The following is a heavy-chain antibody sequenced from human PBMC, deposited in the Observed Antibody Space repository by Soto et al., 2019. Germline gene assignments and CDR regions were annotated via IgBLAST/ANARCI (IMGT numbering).Heavy chain of an antibody. D-gene: IGHD6-6*01. Sequence: ASVKVSCKASGYTFTSYAMHWVRQAPGQRLEWMGWINAGNGNTKYSQKFQGRVTITRDTSASTAYMELSSLRSADTAVYYCARDLRKYSRRFFDGMDYWGQRTTITVSS. CDR1: GYTFTSYA. CDR2: INAGNGNT. CDR3: ARDLRKYSRRFFDGMDY. J-gene: IGHJ6*02. V-gene: IGHV1-3*01.